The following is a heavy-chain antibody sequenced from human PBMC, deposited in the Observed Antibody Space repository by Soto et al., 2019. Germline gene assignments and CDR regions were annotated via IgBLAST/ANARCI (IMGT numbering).Heavy chain of an antibody. J-gene: IGHJ4*02. Sequence: EVQVVESGGGLVKPGGSPRLSCAASGFTFSGYSMNWVRQAPGKGLECISSISSSSSYIDYADSVKGRFTISRDNAKNSLYLQMNSLRAEDTAVYYCARVSSYYPDYWGQGTMVTVSS. D-gene: IGHD3-10*01. CDR3: ARVSSYYPDY. V-gene: IGHV3-21*01. CDR1: GFTFSGYS. CDR2: ISSSSSYI.